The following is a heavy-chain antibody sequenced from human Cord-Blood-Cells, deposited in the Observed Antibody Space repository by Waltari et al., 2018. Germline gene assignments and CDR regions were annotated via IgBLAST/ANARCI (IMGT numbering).Heavy chain of an antibody. CDR2: IYHSGST. D-gene: IGHD3-10*01. CDR1: GYSISSGYY. Sequence: QVQLQESGPGLVKPSETLSLTCAVSGYSISSGYYWGWLRPPPGKGLEWIGSIYHSGSTYYNPSLKSRVTISVDTSKNQFSLKLSSVTAADTAVYYCARTPMVQGVIITYYYGMDVWGQGTTVTVSS. CDR3: ARTPMVQGVIITYYYGMDV. V-gene: IGHV4-38-2*01. J-gene: IGHJ6*02.